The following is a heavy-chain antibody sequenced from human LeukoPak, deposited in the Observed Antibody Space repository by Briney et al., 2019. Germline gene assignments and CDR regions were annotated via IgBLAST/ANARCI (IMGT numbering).Heavy chain of an antibody. CDR3: AELGITMIGGV. J-gene: IGHJ6*04. CDR2: ISSSGSTI. V-gene: IGHV3-48*03. Sequence: GGSLRLSCSASGFTFSSYAMSWVRQAPGKGLEWVSYISSSGSTIYYADSVKGRFTISRDNAKNSLYLQMNSLRAEDTAVYYCAELGITMIGGVWGKGTTVTISS. CDR1: GFTFSSYA. D-gene: IGHD3-10*02.